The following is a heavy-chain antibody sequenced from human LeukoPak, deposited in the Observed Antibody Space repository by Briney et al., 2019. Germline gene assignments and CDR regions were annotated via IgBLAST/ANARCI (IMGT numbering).Heavy chain of an antibody. V-gene: IGHV4-61*02. D-gene: IGHD3-10*01. J-gene: IGHJ6*03. CDR2: IDISGST. CDR3: ARHGGYYYGSGSPYYYYYMDV. CDR1: GGSIISATYY. Sequence: SETLSLTCTVSGGSIISATYYWNSIRQPARKGLGSIGLIDISGSTNYNTSLKSRVTISADTSKNQCSLKLSSVTAADTAVYYCARHGGYYYGSGSPYYYYYMDVWGKGTTVTISS.